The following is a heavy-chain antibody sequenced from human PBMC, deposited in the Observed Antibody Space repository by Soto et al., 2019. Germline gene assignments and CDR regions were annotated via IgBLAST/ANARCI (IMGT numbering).Heavy chain of an antibody. CDR3: AKRSVAGQGDAFEI. CDR1: GFTFSNYG. D-gene: IGHD6-19*01. V-gene: IGHV3-30*18. Sequence: GGSLRLSCAASGFTFSNYGMHWVRQAPGKGLEWVAVMAYDGSNKYYADSVKGRFTISRDNSKNTLYLQMNSLRAEDTAVYYCAKRSVAGQGDAFEIWGQGTMVTVSS. J-gene: IGHJ3*02. CDR2: MAYDGSNK.